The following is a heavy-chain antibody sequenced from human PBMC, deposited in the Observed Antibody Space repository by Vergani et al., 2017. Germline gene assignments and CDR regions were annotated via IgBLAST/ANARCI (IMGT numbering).Heavy chain of an antibody. Sequence: QVQLVQSGAEVKKPGASVKVSCKASGYTFTSYDINWVRQATGQGLEWMGWMNPNSGNTGYAQKFQGRVTMTRNTSISTAYMELSSLRSEDTAVYYCAKDLSYSSGWYRGPDDYWGQGTLVTVSS. J-gene: IGHJ4*02. CDR1: GYTFTSYD. CDR2: MNPNSGNT. D-gene: IGHD6-19*01. CDR3: AKDLSYSSGWYRGPDDY. V-gene: IGHV1-8*01.